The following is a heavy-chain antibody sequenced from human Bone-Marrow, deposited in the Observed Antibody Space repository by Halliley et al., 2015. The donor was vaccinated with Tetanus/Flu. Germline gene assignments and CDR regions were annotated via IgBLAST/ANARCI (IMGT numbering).Heavy chain of an antibody. CDR2: ISSDADSI. J-gene: IGHJ3*02. Sequence: SLRLSCAASGFTFSSSAMHWVRQAPGKGLEYVSGISSDADSIYYVNSVKGRFIISRDNSKNTLYLQMGSLRAEDMAVYYCARDKWDGNIDDAFDIWGQGTRVTVSS. V-gene: IGHV3-64*01. D-gene: IGHD1-26*01. CDR1: GFTFSSSA. CDR3: ARDKWDGNIDDAFDI.